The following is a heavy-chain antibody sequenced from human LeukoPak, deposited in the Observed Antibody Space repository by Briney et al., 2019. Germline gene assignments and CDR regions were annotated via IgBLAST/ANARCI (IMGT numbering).Heavy chain of an antibody. J-gene: IGHJ4*02. CDR3: AREYYASGRYYSLHHEGVDY. CDR2: INPNSGGT. D-gene: IGHD3-10*01. CDR1: GGTFSSYA. V-gene: IGHV1-2*02. Sequence: GASVKVSCKASGGTFSSYAISWVRQAPGQGLEWMGWINPNSGGTNYARKFLGRVTMTRDTSISTAYMELSRLRSDDTAVYFCAREYYASGRYYSLHHEGVDYWGQGTLVTVSS.